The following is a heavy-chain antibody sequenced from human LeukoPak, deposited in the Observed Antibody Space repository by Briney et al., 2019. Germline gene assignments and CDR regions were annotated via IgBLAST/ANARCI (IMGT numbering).Heavy chain of an antibody. V-gene: IGHV3-23*01. J-gene: IGHJ4*02. CDR3: AKDNLRYCSSTSCYPYYFDY. D-gene: IGHD2-2*01. Sequence: GGSLRLSCAASGFTFSSYAMSWVRQAPGKGLEWVSAISGSGGSTYYADSVKGRFTISRDNSKNTLYLQMSSLRAEDTAVYYCAKDNLRYCSSTSCYPYYFDYWGQGTLVTVSS. CDR2: ISGSGGST. CDR1: GFTFSSYA.